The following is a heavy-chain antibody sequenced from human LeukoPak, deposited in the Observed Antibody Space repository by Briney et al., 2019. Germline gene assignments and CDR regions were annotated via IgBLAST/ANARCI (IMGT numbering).Heavy chain of an antibody. D-gene: IGHD3-9*01. J-gene: IGHJ4*02. CDR2: IYSGGST. CDR1: EFSVGSNY. V-gene: IGHV3-66*01. CDR3: ARDPGYFDWLLGDY. Sequence: GGSLRLSCAASEFSVGSNYMTWVRQAPGKGLEWVSLIYSGGSTYYADSVKGRFTISRDNSKNTLYLQMNSLRAEDTAVYYCARDPGYFDWLLGDYWGQGTLVTVSS.